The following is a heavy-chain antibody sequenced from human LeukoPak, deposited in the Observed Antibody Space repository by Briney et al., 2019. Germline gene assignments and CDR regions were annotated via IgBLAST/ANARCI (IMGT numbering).Heavy chain of an antibody. CDR2: ISSSSSTI. CDR3: AKNPTRKVYDY. CDR1: GFTFSSYS. D-gene: IGHD2-8*01. J-gene: IGHJ4*02. Sequence: PGGSLRLSCAASGFTFSSYSMNWVRQAPGKGLEWVSYISSSSSTIYYADSVKGRFTISRDNAKNSLYLQMNSLRAEDTAVYYCAKNPTRKVYDYWGQGTLVTVSS. V-gene: IGHV3-48*01.